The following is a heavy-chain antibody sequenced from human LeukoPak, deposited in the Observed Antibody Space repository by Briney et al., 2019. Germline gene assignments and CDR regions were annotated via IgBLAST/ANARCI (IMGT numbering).Heavy chain of an antibody. CDR2: ISASGGGA. J-gene: IGHJ4*02. D-gene: IGHD2-8*01. CDR1: GFTFTTYP. CDR3: AKAPHCPNDVCRYFDY. Sequence: GGSLRLSCAASGFTFTTYPMSWVRQAPGKGLEWVSAISASGGGAYYADSVKGRFTISRDNSRSTVFLQMSSLRAEDTAVYYCAKAPHCPNDVCRYFDYWGQGILVTVSS. V-gene: IGHV3-23*01.